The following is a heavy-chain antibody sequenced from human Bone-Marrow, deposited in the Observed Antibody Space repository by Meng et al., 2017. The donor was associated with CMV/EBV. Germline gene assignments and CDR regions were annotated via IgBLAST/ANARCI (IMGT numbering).Heavy chain of an antibody. CDR3: ARAPTIFGVASGGGMDV. CDR2: IIPIFGTA. Sequence: SVKVSCKASGGTFSSYAVSWVRQAPGQGLEWMGGIIPIFGTANYAQKVQGRVTMTRDTSKSTVYMELSSLRSEDTAVYYCARAPTIFGVASGGGMDVWGQGTTVTVSS. CDR1: GGTFSSYA. D-gene: IGHD3-3*01. V-gene: IGHV1-69*05. J-gene: IGHJ6*02.